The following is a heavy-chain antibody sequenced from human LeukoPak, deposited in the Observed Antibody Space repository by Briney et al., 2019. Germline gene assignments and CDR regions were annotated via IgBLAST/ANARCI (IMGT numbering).Heavy chain of an antibody. Sequence: GASVKVSCKASGYTFTNYGVTWVRQAPGQGLEWMGWISAYNGNTNYAQKLQGRITMTTDTSTTTAYMELRSLRSDDTAVYYCARDQGTVLGKDYWGQGTLVTVSS. CDR3: ARDQGTVLGKDY. D-gene: IGHD6-19*01. CDR2: ISAYNGNT. CDR1: GYTFTNYG. V-gene: IGHV1-18*01. J-gene: IGHJ4*02.